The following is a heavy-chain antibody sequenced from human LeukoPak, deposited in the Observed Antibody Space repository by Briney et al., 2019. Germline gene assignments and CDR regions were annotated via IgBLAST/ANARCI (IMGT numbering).Heavy chain of an antibody. J-gene: IGHJ4*02. CDR3: ARDLQARGDY. CDR1: GFTFSSYA. CDR2: ISYDGSNK. V-gene: IGHV3-30*01. Sequence: PGGSLRLSCAASGFTFSSYAMHWVRQAPGKGLEWVAVISYDGSNKYYADSVKGRFTISRDNSKNTLYLQMNSLRAEDTAVYSCARDLQARGDYWGQGPLVTVSS.